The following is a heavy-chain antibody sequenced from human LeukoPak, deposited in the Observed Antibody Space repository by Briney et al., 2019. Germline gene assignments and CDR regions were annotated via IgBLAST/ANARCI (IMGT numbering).Heavy chain of an antibody. CDR2: IKPDGSGK. CDR3: AKDRKQLVYY. D-gene: IGHD6-6*01. CDR1: GFTFSSYW. V-gene: IGHV3-7*03. Sequence: GGSLRLSCVASGFTFSSYWMIWVRQAPGKGLEYVANIKPDGSGKFYVDSVKGRFTISRDNAKNSLYLQMNSLRGEDTAVYYCAKDRKQLVYYWGQGTLVTVSS. J-gene: IGHJ4*02.